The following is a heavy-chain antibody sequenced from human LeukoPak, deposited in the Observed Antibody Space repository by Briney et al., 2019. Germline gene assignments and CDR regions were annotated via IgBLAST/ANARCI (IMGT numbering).Heavy chain of an antibody. CDR2: ISWNSGSI. D-gene: IGHD6-13*01. V-gene: IGHV3-9*01. J-gene: IGHJ4*02. Sequence: PGRSLRLSCAASGFTFDDYAMHWVRQAPGKGLEWVSGISWNSGSIVYADSVKGRFTISRDNAKNSLYLQMNSLRAEDTALYYCAKDASPFIAAAVTGGFDYWGQGTLVTVSS. CDR3: AKDASPFIAAAVTGGFDY. CDR1: GFTFDDYA.